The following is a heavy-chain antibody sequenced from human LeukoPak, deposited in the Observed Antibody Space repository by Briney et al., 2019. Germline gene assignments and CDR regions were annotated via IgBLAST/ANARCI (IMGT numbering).Heavy chain of an antibody. J-gene: IGHJ4*02. CDR1: GFTFSSYW. D-gene: IGHD6-13*01. CDR3: ATKISSSWYEYYFDY. V-gene: IGHV3-7*01. Sequence: GGSLRHSCAASGFTFSSYWMSWVRQAPGKGLEWVANIKQDGSEKYYVDSVKGRFTISRDNAKNSLYLQMNSLRAEDTAVYYCATKISSSWYEYYFDYWGQGTLVTVSS. CDR2: IKQDGSEK.